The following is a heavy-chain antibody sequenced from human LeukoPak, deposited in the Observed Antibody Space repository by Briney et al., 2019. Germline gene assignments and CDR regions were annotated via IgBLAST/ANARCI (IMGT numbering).Heavy chain of an antibody. J-gene: IGHJ4*02. CDR1: GFTFSSYA. D-gene: IGHD6-6*01. Sequence: PGGSLRLSCAASGFTFSSYAMSWVRQAPGKGLEWVAIIWYDGSNKYYADSVKGRFTISRDNSKNTLYLQMNSLRAEDTAVYYCARGGIAARPDYWGQGALVTVSS. CDR3: ARGGIAARPDY. V-gene: IGHV3-33*08. CDR2: IWYDGSNK.